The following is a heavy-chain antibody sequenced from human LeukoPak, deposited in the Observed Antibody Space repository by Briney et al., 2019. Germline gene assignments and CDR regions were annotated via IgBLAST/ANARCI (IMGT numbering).Heavy chain of an antibody. CDR1: GYTFTGYY. CDR2: INPNSGGT. Sequence: ASVKVSCKASGYTFTGYYIHWVRQAPGQGLEWMGWINPNSGGTNYAQKFQGRVTMTRDTSISTAYMELSRLRSDDTAVYYCARDQSPSSESTEFDYWGQGTLVTVSS. CDR3: ARDQSPSSESTEFDY. V-gene: IGHV1-2*02. D-gene: IGHD1-14*01. J-gene: IGHJ4*02.